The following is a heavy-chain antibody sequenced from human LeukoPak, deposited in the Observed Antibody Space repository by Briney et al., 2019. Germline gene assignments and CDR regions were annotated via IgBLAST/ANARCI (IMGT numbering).Heavy chain of an antibody. CDR3: AKDHGSGWFGNYYYGMDV. Sequence: GGSLRLSCAASGFTFSDYAMSWVRQAPGKGLQWVSGISWNSGSIGYADSVKGRFTISRDNAKNSLYLQMNSLRAEDTALYYCAKDHGSGWFGNYYYGMDVWGQGTTVTVSS. CDR1: GFTFSDYA. V-gene: IGHV3-9*01. J-gene: IGHJ6*02. CDR2: ISWNSGSI. D-gene: IGHD6-19*01.